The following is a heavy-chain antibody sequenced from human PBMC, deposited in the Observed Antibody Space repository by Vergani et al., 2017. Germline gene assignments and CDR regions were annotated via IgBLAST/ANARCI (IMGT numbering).Heavy chain of an antibody. Sequence: QLQLQESGPGLVKPSETLFLTCTVSGGSISSSSYYWGWIRQPPGKGLAWIGSIYYSGSTYYNPSLKSRVTISVDTSKNQFSLKLSALTAADTAVYYCARPGSSEMVPFDYWGQGALVTVSS. J-gene: IGHJ4*02. CDR3: ARPGSSEMVPFDY. D-gene: IGHD5-12*01. CDR2: IYYSGST. CDR1: GGSISSSSYY. V-gene: IGHV4-39*01.